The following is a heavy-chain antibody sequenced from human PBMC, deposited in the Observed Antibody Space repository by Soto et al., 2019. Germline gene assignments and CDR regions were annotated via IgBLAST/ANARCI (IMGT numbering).Heavy chain of an antibody. V-gene: IGHV4-30-4*01. CDR2: IYYSGST. CDR3: ARGLGYYVCNSRASDYYYYGMDV. CDR1: GGSISSGDYY. J-gene: IGHJ6*02. D-gene: IGHD1-26*01. Sequence: SETLSLTCTVSGGSISSGDYYWSWIRQPPGKGLEWIGYIYYSGSTYYNPSLKSRVTISVDTSKNQFSLKLSSVTAGDTAVYYCARGLGYYVCNSRASDYYYYGMDVWGQGTTVTVSS.